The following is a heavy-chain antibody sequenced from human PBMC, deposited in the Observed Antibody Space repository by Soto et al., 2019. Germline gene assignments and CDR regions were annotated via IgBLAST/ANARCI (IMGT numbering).Heavy chain of an antibody. V-gene: IGHV6-1*01. D-gene: IGHD3-22*01. CDR3: ARARYYYDIREPTRAIYNWLDS. Sequence: SQTLSLPCAISGDSVSSNSAAWNWIRQSPSRGLEWLGRTYFRSKWYNDYAGSVKSRITINPDTSRNPFSLQLNSVTPEDAAVYYCARARYYYDIREPTRAIYNWLDSWGQGTLVT. CDR2: TYFRSKWYN. J-gene: IGHJ5*01. CDR1: GDSVSSNSAA.